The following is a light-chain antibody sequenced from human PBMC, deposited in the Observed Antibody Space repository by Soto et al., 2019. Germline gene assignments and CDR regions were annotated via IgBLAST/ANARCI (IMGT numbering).Light chain of an antibody. V-gene: IGLV2-14*01. CDR3: SSYTSSSTVI. J-gene: IGLJ2*01. Sequence: QSALTQPASVSGSPGQSITISCTGTSSDVGGYNSVSWYQQRPGKAPKLMIYDVSNRPSGVSNRFSGSKSVNTASLTISGLQAEDEADYYCSSYTSSSTVIFGGGTQLTVL. CDR2: DVS. CDR1: SSDVGGYNS.